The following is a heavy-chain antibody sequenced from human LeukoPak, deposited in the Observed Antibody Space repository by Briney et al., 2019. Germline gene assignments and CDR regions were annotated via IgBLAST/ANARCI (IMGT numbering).Heavy chain of an antibody. Sequence: PGGALRLSCASSGFTFSSYAMSSVRQAPGKGLEWVSAFSGSGGSTYYADSVKGRFTIPSDNSKNTLYLQMNRLSAEDAAVYYCAKVAWFGELWDPLDYWGQGTLVTVSS. V-gene: IGHV3-23*01. D-gene: IGHD3-10*01. CDR3: AKVAWFGELWDPLDY. CDR1: GFTFSSYA. J-gene: IGHJ4*02. CDR2: FSGSGGST.